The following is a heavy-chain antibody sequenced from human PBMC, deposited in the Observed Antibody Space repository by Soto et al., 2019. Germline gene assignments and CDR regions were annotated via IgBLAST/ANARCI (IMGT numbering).Heavy chain of an antibody. D-gene: IGHD6-13*01. J-gene: IGHJ6*03. CDR3: ARAAAGPYYYYYTDV. V-gene: IGHV3-48*01. Sequence: EVQLVESGGGLVQPGGSLRLSCAASGFTFSSYSMNWVRQAPGKGLEWVSYISSSSSTIYYADSVKGRFTISRDNAKNSLYLQMNSLRADDTAVYYCARAAAGPYYYYYTDVWGKGTTVTVSS. CDR1: GFTFSSYS. CDR2: ISSSSSTI.